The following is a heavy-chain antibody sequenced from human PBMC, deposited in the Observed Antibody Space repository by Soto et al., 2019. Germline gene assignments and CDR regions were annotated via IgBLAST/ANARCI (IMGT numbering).Heavy chain of an antibody. J-gene: IGHJ6*02. Sequence: ASVKVSCKASGGTFSSYAISWVRQAPGQGLEWMGGIIPIFGTANYAQKFQGRVTITADESTSTAYMELSSLRSEDTAVYYCAAGDIVVVVAATYGMDVWGQGTTVTVSS. V-gene: IGHV1-69*13. CDR1: GGTFSSYA. CDR2: IIPIFGTA. D-gene: IGHD2-15*01. CDR3: AAGDIVVVVAATYGMDV.